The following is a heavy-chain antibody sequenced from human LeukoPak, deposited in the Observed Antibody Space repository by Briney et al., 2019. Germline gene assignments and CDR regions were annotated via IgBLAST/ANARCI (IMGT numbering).Heavy chain of an antibody. CDR1: GGSFSGYY. Sequence: PSETLSLTCAVYGGSFSGYYWSWIRQPPGKGLEWIGEINHSGSTNYNPSLKSRVTISVDTSKNQFSLKLSSVTAADTAVYYCARQPPGDYVGVLDYWGQGTLVTVSS. D-gene: IGHD4-17*01. V-gene: IGHV4-34*01. CDR2: INHSGST. J-gene: IGHJ4*02. CDR3: ARQPPGDYVGVLDY.